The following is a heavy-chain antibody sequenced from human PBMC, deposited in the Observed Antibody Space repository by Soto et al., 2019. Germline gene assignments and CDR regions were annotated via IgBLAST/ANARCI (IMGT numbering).Heavy chain of an antibody. Sequence: EVQLVQSGGGLVQPGGSLRLSCAASGFTFTDYWMHWVRQAPGKGLVCVSRINGDRSGTDYADSVKGRFTISRDNARNTLYLQMNNLRAEDTAVYYCVRGAIPTSSSAAGYTYFDPWGQGTLVSVSS. D-gene: IGHD6-6*01. CDR1: GFTFTDYW. CDR3: VRGAIPTSSSAAGYTYFDP. J-gene: IGHJ5*02. V-gene: IGHV3-74*01. CDR2: INGDRSGT.